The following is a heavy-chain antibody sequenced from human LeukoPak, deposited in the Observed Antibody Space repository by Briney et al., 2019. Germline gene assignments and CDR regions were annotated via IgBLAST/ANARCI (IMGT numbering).Heavy chain of an antibody. D-gene: IGHD4-17*01. J-gene: IGHJ3*02. Sequence: GGSLRLSCAASGFTFSSYAMSWVRQAPGKGLEWVSAISGSGGSTYYADSVKGRFTISRDNSKNTLYLQMNSLRAEDTAVYYCAKYDLGGDSVRAGDAFDIWGQGTMVTVSS. CDR1: GFTFSSYA. V-gene: IGHV3-23*01. CDR3: AKYDLGGDSVRAGDAFDI. CDR2: ISGSGGST.